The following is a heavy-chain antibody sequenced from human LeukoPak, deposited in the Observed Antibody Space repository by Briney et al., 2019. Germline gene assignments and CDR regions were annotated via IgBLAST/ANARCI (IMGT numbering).Heavy chain of an antibody. D-gene: IGHD6-13*01. CDR2: ISSSSSYI. J-gene: IGHJ4*02. CDR1: GFTFGSYS. CDR3: ASSGYSSSWYDFC. V-gene: IGHV3-21*01. Sequence: GGSLRLSCAASGFTFGSYSMNWVRQAPGKGLEWVSSISSSSSYIYYADSVKGRFTISRDNAKNSLYLQMNSLRAEDTAVYYCASSGYSSSWYDFCWGQGTLVTVSS.